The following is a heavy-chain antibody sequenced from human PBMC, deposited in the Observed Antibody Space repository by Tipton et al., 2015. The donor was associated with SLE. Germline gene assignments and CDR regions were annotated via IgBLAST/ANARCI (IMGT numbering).Heavy chain of an antibody. D-gene: IGHD4-23*01. J-gene: IGHJ1*01. CDR2: INHSGST. Sequence: GLVKPSETLSLTCAVYGGSFSGYYWSWIRQPPGKGLEWIGEINHSGSTNYNPSLKSRVTISVDTSKNQFSLKLSSVTAADTAVYYCARGTRWTYFQHWGQGTLVTVSS. V-gene: IGHV4-34*01. CDR3: ARGTRWTYFQH. CDR1: GGSFSGYY.